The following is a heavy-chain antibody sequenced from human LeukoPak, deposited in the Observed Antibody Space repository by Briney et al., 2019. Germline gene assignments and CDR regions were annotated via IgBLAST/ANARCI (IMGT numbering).Heavy chain of an antibody. CDR3: ARIGPRDSSNWYGRRNWYFDL. D-gene: IGHD6-13*01. J-gene: IGHJ2*01. V-gene: IGHV4-59*12. CDR2: IYYSGST. CDR1: GGSISSYY. Sequence: PSETLSLTCTVSGGSISSYYWSWIRQPPGKGLEWIGYIYYSGSTNYNPSLKSRVTISVDASKNQFSLKLSSVTAADTAVYYCARIGPRDSSNWYGRRNWYFDLWGRGTLVTVSS.